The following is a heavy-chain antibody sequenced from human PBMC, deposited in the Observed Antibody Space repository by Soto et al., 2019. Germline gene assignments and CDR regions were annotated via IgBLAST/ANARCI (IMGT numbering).Heavy chain of an antibody. D-gene: IGHD2-2*01. CDR2: ISSSSSYI. V-gene: IGHV3-21*01. CDR3: ARDLCSSTSCYHDAFDI. CDR1: GFTFSSYS. Sequence: GGSLRLSCAASGFTFSSYSMNWVRQAPGKGLEWVSSISSSSSYIYYADSVKGRFTISRDNAKNSLYLQMNSLRAEDTAVYYCARDLCSSTSCYHDAFDIWGQGTMVTVSS. J-gene: IGHJ3*02.